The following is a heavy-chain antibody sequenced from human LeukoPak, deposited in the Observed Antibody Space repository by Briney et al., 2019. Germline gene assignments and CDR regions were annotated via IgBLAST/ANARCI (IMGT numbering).Heavy chain of an antibody. CDR2: IIPIFSTA. V-gene: IGHV1-69*05. CDR1: GGTFSSYA. CDR3: ARDRVGGRYQLLLNWFDP. J-gene: IGHJ5*02. Sequence: GASVKVSCKASGGTFSSYAISWVRQAPGQGLEWMGGIIPIFSTANYAQKFQGRVTITTDESTSTAYMELSSLRSEDTAVYYCARDRVGGRYQLLLNWFDPWGQGTLVTVSS. D-gene: IGHD2-2*01.